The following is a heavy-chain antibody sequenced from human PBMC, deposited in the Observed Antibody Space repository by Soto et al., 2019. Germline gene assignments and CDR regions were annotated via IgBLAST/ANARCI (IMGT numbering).Heavy chain of an antibody. CDR1: GGSFSGYY. CDR2: INHSGST. CDR3: ARGRAAAGLYYYYYYGMDG. J-gene: IGHJ6*02. D-gene: IGHD6-13*01. V-gene: IGHV4-34*01. Sequence: PSETLSLTCAVYGGSFSGYYWSWIRQPPGEGLEWIGEINHSGSTNYNPSLKSRVTISVDTSKNQFSLKLSSVTAADTAVYYCARGRAAAGLYYYYYYGMDGWGQGTTVT.